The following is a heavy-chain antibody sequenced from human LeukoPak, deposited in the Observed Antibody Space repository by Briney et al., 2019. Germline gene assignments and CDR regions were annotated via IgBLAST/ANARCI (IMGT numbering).Heavy chain of an antibody. D-gene: IGHD5-18*01. Sequence: PSETLSLTCSVSGDSISSYYWSWIRQSPGKGLEWIGYIYSSGSTNYNPSLNSRVTISVGTSKNQFSLKLSSVTAADTAVYYCARAFRGYSYGSFDYWGQGTLVTVSS. J-gene: IGHJ4*02. CDR3: ARAFRGYSYGSFDY. CDR1: GDSISSYY. CDR2: IYSSGST. V-gene: IGHV4-59*13.